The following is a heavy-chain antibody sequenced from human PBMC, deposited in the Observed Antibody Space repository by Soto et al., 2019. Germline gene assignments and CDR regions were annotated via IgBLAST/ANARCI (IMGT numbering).Heavy chain of an antibody. Sequence: EVQLVESGGGLVQPGGSLRLSCAASGFTFSSYWMHWVRQAPGKGLVWVSRINSDGSSTSYADSVKGRFTISRDNAKNTLYLPMDRLRAEDTAVYYCAVAVAGPTAIGYWGQGTLVTVSS. CDR1: GFTFSSYW. V-gene: IGHV3-74*01. J-gene: IGHJ4*02. CDR3: AVAVAGPTAIGY. D-gene: IGHD6-19*01. CDR2: INSDGSST.